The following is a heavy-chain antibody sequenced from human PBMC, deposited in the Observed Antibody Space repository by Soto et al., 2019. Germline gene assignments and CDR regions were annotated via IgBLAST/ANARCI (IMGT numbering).Heavy chain of an antibody. J-gene: IGHJ6*02. Sequence: GASVKVSCKASGGTFSSYAISWVRQAPGQGLEWMGGIIPIFGTANYAQKFQGRVTITADESTSTAYMELSSLRSEDTAVYYCVREGSYCSGGSCYSHYYYGMDVWGQETTVTV. V-gene: IGHV1-69*13. CDR2: IIPIFGTA. D-gene: IGHD2-15*01. CDR3: VREGSYCSGGSCYSHYYYGMDV. CDR1: GGTFSSYA.